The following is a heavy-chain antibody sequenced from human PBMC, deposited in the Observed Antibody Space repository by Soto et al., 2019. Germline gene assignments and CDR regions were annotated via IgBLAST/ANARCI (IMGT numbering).Heavy chain of an antibody. J-gene: IGHJ6*04. D-gene: IGHD5-18*01. CDR2: IYHSGST. Sequence: QLQLQESGSGLVKPSQTLSLTCAVSGGSISSGGYSWSWIRQPPGKGLEWIGYIYHSGSTYYNPSLKSRVTISVDRSKNQFARKLSSVTAADTAVYYCASNSYDYYYYGMDVWGKGTTVTVSS. CDR1: GGSISSGGYS. CDR3: ASNSYDYYYYGMDV. V-gene: IGHV4-30-2*01.